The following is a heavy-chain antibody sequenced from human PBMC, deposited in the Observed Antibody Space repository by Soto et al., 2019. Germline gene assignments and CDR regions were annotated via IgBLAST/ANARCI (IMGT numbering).Heavy chain of an antibody. V-gene: IGHV3-48*02. D-gene: IGHD2-8*01. CDR3: ARDFREWCMDV. CDR2: ISSSIFTVSTTTV. J-gene: IGHJ6*02. Sequence: EVQLVESGGGLVQPGGSLRLSCEASGFTFRSYSMNWVRQAPGKGLEWVSYISSSIFTVSTTTVYYADSVRGRFSISRDNAKNSLYLQMNSLRDVDTAVYYCARDFREWCMDVWGQGTTVTVSS. CDR1: GFTFRSYS.